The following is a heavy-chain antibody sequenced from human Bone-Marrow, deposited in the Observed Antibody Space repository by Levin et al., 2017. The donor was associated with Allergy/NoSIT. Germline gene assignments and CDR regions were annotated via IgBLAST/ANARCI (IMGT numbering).Heavy chain of an antibody. V-gene: IGHV1-2*06. CDR2: INPNSGDT. CDR3: TRPQPPYGLFDP. J-gene: IGHJ5*02. CDR1: GYTFTGYY. Sequence: GASVKVSCKASGYTFTGYYLHWIRQAPGQGLEWMGRINPNSGDTVYARRFQGRITMTRDSSISTVYLELISLRSNDTAVYYCTRPQPPYGLFDPWGQGTLVTVSS. D-gene: IGHD1-14*01.